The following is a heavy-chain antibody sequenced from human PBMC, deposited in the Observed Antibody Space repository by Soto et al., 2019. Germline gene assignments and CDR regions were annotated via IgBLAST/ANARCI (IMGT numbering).Heavy chain of an antibody. CDR2: VSFDGSNK. Sequence: QMQLVESGGGVVQPGGSLRLSCAASGFTFNYYPMHWVRQAPGKGLEWVAVVSFDGSNKYYADSVKGRFTISKDNSKNTQYLQMNSLRREDTAVYYCARLPGPLVAVLYIYPLDGREAMSDVDIWGQGTTVTVSS. CDR3: ARLPGPLVAVLYIYPLDGREAMSDVDI. D-gene: IGHD6-19*01. J-gene: IGHJ6*02. CDR1: GFTFNYYP. V-gene: IGHV3-30-3*01.